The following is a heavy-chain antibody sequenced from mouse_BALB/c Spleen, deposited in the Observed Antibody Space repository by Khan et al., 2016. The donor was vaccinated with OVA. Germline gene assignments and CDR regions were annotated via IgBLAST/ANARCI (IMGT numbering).Heavy chain of an antibody. J-gene: IGHJ2*01. CDR2: FLPGSGNA. V-gene: IGHV1-9*01. CDR3: ARVKYGSRDYFDS. CDR1: GYSLSNYW. D-gene: IGHD1-1*01. Sequence: QVQLKQSGAELMKPGASVKISCKATGYSLSNYWIEWVKQRPGHGLEWSGEFLPGSGNANYNERFKGKATFSSDASSNTAFMQLSCLTSEDSAVYFCARVKYGSRDYFDSWGQGTILTVSS.